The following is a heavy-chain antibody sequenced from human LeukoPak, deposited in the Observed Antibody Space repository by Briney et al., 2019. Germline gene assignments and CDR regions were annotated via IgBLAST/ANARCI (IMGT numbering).Heavy chain of an antibody. J-gene: IGHJ4*02. Sequence: GGSLRLSCAASGFTFSSYAMHWVRQAPGKGLEWVAVISYDGSNKYYADSVKGRFTISRDNAKNSLYLQMNSLRAEDTAVYYCARRLGGFAAAGTGHFDYWGQGTLVTVSS. CDR3: ARRLGGFAAAGTGHFDY. CDR1: GFTFSSYA. D-gene: IGHD6-13*01. CDR2: ISYDGSNK. V-gene: IGHV3-30*04.